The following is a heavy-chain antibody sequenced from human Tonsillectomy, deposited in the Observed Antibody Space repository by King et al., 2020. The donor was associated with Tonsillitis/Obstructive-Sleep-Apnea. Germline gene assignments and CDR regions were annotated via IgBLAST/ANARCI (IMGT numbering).Heavy chain of an antibody. CDR2: IYWDDDR. J-gene: IGHJ6*02. V-gene: IGHV2-5*02. CDR1: GFSLSTSGVG. D-gene: IGHD2-2*01. CDR3: AHKVTSSYYSYGLNV. Sequence: TLKESGPTLVRPTQTLTLTCTFSGFSLSTSGVGVGWIRQPPGKALEWLALIYWDDDRRYSPSLKSRLTITKDTSKNQVVLTMTNVDPVDTATYYCAHKVTSSYYSYGLNVWGQGTTVTVSS.